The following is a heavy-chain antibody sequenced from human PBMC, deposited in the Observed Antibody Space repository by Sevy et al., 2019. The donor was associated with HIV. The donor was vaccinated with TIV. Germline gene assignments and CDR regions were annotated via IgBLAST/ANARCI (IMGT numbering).Heavy chain of an antibody. J-gene: IGHJ3*01. CDR2: INPNRGST. Sequence: ASVKVSCKASGYTFTGHYMHWVRQAPGQGLEWMGWINPNRGSTDYEQKFQGMVTLTRDTSIITAYLELSRLTSDDTAVYYCARVFPYCSGGSCYSPYDAFDLWGQGTMVTVSS. CDR1: GYTFTGHY. CDR3: ARVFPYCSGGSCYSPYDAFDL. D-gene: IGHD2-15*01. V-gene: IGHV1-2*02.